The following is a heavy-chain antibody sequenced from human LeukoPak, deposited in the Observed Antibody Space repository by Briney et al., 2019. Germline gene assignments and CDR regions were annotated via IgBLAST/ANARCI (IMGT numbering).Heavy chain of an antibody. J-gene: IGHJ5*02. CDR3: ARLKGDILTGYYIWFDP. D-gene: IGHD3-9*01. V-gene: IGHV4-59*08. Sequence: SETLSLTCTVSGGSISSYYWSWIRQPPGKGLEWIGYIYYSGSTNYNPSLKSRVTISVDTSKNQFSLKLSSVTAADTAVYYCARLKGDILTGYYIWFDPWGQGTLVTVSS. CDR2: IYYSGST. CDR1: GGSISSYY.